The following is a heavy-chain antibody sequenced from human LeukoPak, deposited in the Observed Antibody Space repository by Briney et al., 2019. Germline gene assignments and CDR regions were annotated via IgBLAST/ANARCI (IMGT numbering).Heavy chain of an antibody. CDR3: ATHSV. CDR2: ISRSGENT. V-gene: IGHV3-23*01. Sequence: GGCLRLSCAASGFGLSVYDMGWVRQAPGRGVEWVSPISRSGENTYHADSVRGGFTISRDSSKKTLCLQMNNLRVDDAAVYYCATHSVWGQGTLVTVSS. J-gene: IGHJ4*02. D-gene: IGHD3-10*01. CDR1: GFGLSVYD.